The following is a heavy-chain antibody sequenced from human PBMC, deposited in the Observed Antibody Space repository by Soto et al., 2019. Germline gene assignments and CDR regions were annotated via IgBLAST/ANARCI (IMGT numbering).Heavy chain of an antibody. CDR2: IIPIFGTA. CDR1: GCTFISYP. J-gene: IGHJ6*02. Sequence: SVKVSFMSTGCTFISYPMRWVRRAPGQGLEWMGGIIPIFGTANYAQKCQSRVTMTADKSTSTAYMELSSLRSEDTAVHYWARGVIKSDYHYGMDVWGQGTTVTVSS. V-gene: IGHV1-69*06. CDR3: ARGVIKSDYHYGMDV. D-gene: IGHD3-10*01.